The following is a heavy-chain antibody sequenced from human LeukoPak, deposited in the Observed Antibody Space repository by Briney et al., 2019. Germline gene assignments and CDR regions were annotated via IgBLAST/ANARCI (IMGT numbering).Heavy chain of an antibody. CDR3: SREGRWLQLGFDY. J-gene: IGHJ4*02. D-gene: IGHD5-24*01. CDR1: GASIGTYY. Sequence: SETLSLTCTVSGASIGTYYWTWIRQPPGKGLEWIGYFYHSEGTRYNPSLKSRVSISIDTSKNQLSLRLNSVTAADTAVYFCSREGRWLQLGFDYWGRGTLVTVSS. CDR2: FYHSEGT. V-gene: IGHV4-59*12.